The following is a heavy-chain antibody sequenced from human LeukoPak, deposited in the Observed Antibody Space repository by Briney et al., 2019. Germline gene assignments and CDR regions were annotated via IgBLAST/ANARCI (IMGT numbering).Heavy chain of an antibody. J-gene: IGHJ5*02. D-gene: IGHD6-13*01. CDR1: GFTFSSYG. Sequence: PGGSLRLSCAASGFTFSSYGMHWVRQAPGKGLEWVAFIRYDGSNKYYADSVKGRFTISRDNSKNTLYLQVNSLRAEDTAVYYCARGGSNSWRWFDPWGQGTLVTVSS. V-gene: IGHV3-30*02. CDR3: ARGGSNSWRWFDP. CDR2: IRYDGSNK.